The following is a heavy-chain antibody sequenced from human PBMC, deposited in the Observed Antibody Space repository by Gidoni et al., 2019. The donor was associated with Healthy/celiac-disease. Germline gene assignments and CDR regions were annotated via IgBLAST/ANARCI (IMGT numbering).Heavy chain of an antibody. CDR3: AYGSGSYYRRGYFDY. V-gene: IGHV4-39*07. J-gene: IGHJ4*02. CDR2: IYYSGST. Sequence: QLQLQESGPGLVKPSEPLSLTCTVSGGSISSSSYYWGWIRQPPGKGLEWIGSIYYSGSTYYNPSLKSRVTISVDTSKNQFSLKLSSVTAADTAVYYCAYGSGSYYRRGYFDYWGQGTLVTVSS. D-gene: IGHD3-10*01. CDR1: GGSISSSSYY.